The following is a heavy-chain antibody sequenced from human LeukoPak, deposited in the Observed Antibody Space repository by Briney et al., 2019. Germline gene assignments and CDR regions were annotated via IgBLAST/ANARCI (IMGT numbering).Heavy chain of an antibody. CDR2: FDPEDGET. V-gene: IGHV1-24*01. J-gene: IGHJ5*02. D-gene: IGHD2-8*01. CDR3: ARDPGRVYATGAGIDP. Sequence: ASVRVSCKVSGITLNDLSIQWVRQAPGKGLEWMGGFDPEDGETIYAPKFQARVTMTQDTYEDTAYMELRSLRSDDTAVYYCARDPGRVYATGAGIDPWGQGTLVTVSS. CDR1: GITLNDLS.